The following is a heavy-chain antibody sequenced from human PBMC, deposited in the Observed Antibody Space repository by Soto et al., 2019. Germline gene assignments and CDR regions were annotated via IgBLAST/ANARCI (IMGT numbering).Heavy chain of an antibody. CDR2: IHDSGRS. V-gene: IGHV4-59*01. CDR3: ARVGGTRGWY. D-gene: IGHD2-15*01. Sequence: QVQLQESGPGLVKPSETLSLTCTVSSDSITNYYWSWIRQSPGKGLEWIGYIHDSGRSNYNPSLKSRVTISVDTSKKQFPLKLNSLTTADTAVYYCARVGGTRGWYWGQGTLVTVSS. J-gene: IGHJ4*02. CDR1: SDSITNYY.